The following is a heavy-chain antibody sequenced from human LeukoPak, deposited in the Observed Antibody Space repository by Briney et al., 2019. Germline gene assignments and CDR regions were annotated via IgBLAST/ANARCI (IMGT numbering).Heavy chain of an antibody. V-gene: IGHV3-66*01. Sequence: GGSLRLSCVVSGFLVSRNYMSWVRQAPGKGLEWVSFTDSGGGTYFADSVKGRFTISRDTSKNTLYLQMNSLRAEDTAVYYCASKGIVVTDDAFDIWGQGTMFTVSS. J-gene: IGHJ3*02. CDR1: GFLVSRNY. CDR2: TDSGGGT. CDR3: ASKGIVVTDDAFDI. D-gene: IGHD3-22*01.